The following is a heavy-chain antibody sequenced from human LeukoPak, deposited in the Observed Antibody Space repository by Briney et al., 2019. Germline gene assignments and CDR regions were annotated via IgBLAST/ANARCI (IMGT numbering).Heavy chain of an antibody. CDR3: TTDIGGGSGSFDY. CDR2: ISSSGNAI. CDR1: GFTFGSFG. V-gene: IGHV3-48*01. J-gene: IGHJ4*02. D-gene: IGHD3-10*01. Sequence: GGSLRLSCAASGFTFGSFGMNWVRQAPGRGLEWVSYISSSGNAIYYAESVKGRFTISRDNARNSLYLQMNSLKTEDTAVYYCTTDIGGGSGSFDYWGQGTLVTVSS.